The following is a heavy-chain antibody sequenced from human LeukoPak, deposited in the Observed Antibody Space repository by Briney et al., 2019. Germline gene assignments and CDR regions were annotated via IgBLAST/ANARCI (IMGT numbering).Heavy chain of an antibody. CDR1: GYSFTNYW. V-gene: IGHV5-51*01. D-gene: IGHD6-6*01. J-gene: IGHJ4*02. CDR3: ATLYGQQLAQNYFDY. CDR2: IYPGDSDT. Sequence: GESLKISCKGSGYSFTNYWIGWLRQLPGKGLEWMGIIYPGDSDTRYSPSFQGQVTISADKSISTAYLQWSSLKASDTAMYYCATLYGQQLAQNYFDYWGQGTLVTVSS.